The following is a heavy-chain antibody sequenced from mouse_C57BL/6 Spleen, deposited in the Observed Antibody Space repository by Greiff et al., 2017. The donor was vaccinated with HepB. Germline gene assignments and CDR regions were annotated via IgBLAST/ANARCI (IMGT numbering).Heavy chain of an antibody. CDR2: IYPGDGDT. J-gene: IGHJ4*01. CDR3: ARCSNLTPYAMDY. Sequence: LQESGPELVKPGASVKISCKASGYAFSSSWMNWVKQRPGKGLEWIGRIYPGDGDTNYNGKFKGKATLTADKSSSTAYMQLISLTSEDSAVYFCARCSNLTPYAMDYWGQGTSVTVSS. V-gene: IGHV1-82*01. D-gene: IGHD2-5*01. CDR1: GYAFSSSW.